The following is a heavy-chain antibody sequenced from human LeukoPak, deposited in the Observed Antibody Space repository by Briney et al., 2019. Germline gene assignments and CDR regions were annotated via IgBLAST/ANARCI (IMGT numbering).Heavy chain of an antibody. CDR1: GGSVSSGSYY. Sequence: PSETLSLTCTVSGGSVSSGSYYWSWIRQPPGKGLEWIGYIYYSGSTNYNPSLESRVTISVDTSKNQFSLKLSSVTAADTAVYYCARVGGSYSVGNWFDPWGQGTLVTVSS. CDR2: IYYSGST. V-gene: IGHV4-61*01. J-gene: IGHJ5*02. CDR3: ARVGGSYSVGNWFDP. D-gene: IGHD1-26*01.